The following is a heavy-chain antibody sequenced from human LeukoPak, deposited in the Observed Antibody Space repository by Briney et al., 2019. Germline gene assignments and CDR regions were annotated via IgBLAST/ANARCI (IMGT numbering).Heavy chain of an antibody. CDR1: GGSFSGYY. CDR2: INHNGST. V-gene: IGHV4-34*01. D-gene: IGHD5-12*01. CDR3: ARGGGYSGLGY. J-gene: IGHJ4*02. Sequence: PSETLSLTCAVYGGSFSGYYWSWIRQPPGKGLEWTGEINHNGSTNYNPSLKSRVTISVDTSKNQFSLKLSSVTAADTAVYYCARGGGYSGLGYWGQGTLVTVSS.